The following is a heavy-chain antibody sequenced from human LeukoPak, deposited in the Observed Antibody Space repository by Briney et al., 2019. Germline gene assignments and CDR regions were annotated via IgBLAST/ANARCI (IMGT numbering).Heavy chain of an antibody. CDR2: INPSGCST. V-gene: IGHV1-46*03. CDR1: GYTFTSYY. D-gene: IGHD3-3*01. Sequence: ASVKVSCKASGYTFTSYYMHWVRQAPGQGLEWMGIINPSGCSTSYAQKFQGRVTMTRETSTSTVYMELRSLRSEDTAVYYCARDHVITIFGVVNSFDYWGQGTLVTVSS. J-gene: IGHJ4*02. CDR3: ARDHVITIFGVVNSFDY.